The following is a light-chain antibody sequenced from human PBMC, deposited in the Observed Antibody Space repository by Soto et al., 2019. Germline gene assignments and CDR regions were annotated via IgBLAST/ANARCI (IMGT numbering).Light chain of an antibody. Sequence: IVWIQTPVTLSLSPGGRATLSCRASQSVSNNYLAWYQQKPGQAPRLLIYGASNRATGIPARFSGSGSGTDFTLTISRLEPEDFAVYYCQQYGSSPRTFGHGTKVDIK. J-gene: IGKJ1*01. V-gene: IGKV3-20*01. CDR2: GAS. CDR3: QQYGSSPRT. CDR1: QSVSNNY.